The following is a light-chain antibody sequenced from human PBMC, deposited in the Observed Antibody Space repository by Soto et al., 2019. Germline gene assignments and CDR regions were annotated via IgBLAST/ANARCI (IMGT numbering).Light chain of an antibody. J-gene: IGLJ3*02. V-gene: IGLV2-8*01. CDR2: DVT. CDR1: SCNIGGYNY. CDR3: GSFVDGNNYWV. Sequence: QSALTQPPSASGSPRRTVTISCTGTSCNIGGYNYVSWFQQHPGKAPKLIIYDVTKRPSGVPDRFSASKSGNTASLTVSGLQAEDEADYYCGSFVDGNNYWVFGGGTKLTVL.